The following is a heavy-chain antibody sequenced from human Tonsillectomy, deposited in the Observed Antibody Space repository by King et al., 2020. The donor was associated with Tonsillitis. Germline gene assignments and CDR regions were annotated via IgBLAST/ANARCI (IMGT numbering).Heavy chain of an antibody. D-gene: IGHD3-22*01. J-gene: IGHJ5*02. Sequence: LQLQESGPGLVKPSETLSLTCTVSGGSISSSSYYWGWFRQPRGKGREWIGSIYYSGSTYYNPSLKSRVTISVDTYKNQFPLKLSSVTAADTAVYYCARPSYYYDSSGYYGNWFDPWGQGTLVTVSS. CDR1: GGSISSSSYY. CDR3: ARPSYYYDSSGYYGNWFDP. CDR2: IYYSGST. V-gene: IGHV4-39*01.